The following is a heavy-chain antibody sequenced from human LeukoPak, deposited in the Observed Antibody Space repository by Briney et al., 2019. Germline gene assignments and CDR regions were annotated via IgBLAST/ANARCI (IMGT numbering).Heavy chain of an antibody. CDR2: VYYSGST. V-gene: IGHV4-34*11. CDR1: GGFFSGYY. D-gene: IGHD2-2*02. CDR3: ARRCSGPTCYTDAYDI. J-gene: IGHJ3*02. Sequence: SETLSLTCAVYGGFFSGYYWSWIRQPPGKGLEWIGYVYYSGSTDYNPSLKSRVTISVDTSNKQFSLNLSSVTAADTAVYYCARRCSGPTCYTDAYDIWGQGTMATVSS.